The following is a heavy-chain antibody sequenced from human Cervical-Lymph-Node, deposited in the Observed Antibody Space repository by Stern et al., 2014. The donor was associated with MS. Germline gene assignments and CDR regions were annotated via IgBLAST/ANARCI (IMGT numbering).Heavy chain of an antibody. CDR2: ITGRGGST. V-gene: IGHV3-23*04. D-gene: IGHD2-2*01. CDR1: GFTFSSSA. CDR3: AKGGIVVVPAAINYYYGLDV. Sequence: EVHLVESGGALVQPGGSLRLSCAASGFTFSSSAMTWVRQAPGKGLEWVSAITGRGGSTYYADSVKGRFTISRDNSKNTLYLQMNSLRAEDTAVYYCAKGGIVVVPAAINYYYGLDVWGQGTTVTVSS. J-gene: IGHJ6*02.